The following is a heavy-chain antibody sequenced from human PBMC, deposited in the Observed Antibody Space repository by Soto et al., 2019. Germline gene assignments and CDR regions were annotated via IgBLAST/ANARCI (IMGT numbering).Heavy chain of an antibody. D-gene: IGHD3-22*01. CDR3: ARDHGDTYYYDSSGYYYVTYIDY. CDR2: ISSSSSYI. V-gene: IGHV3-21*01. J-gene: IGHJ4*02. Sequence: EVQLVESGGGLVKPGGSLRLSCAASGFTFSSYSMNWVRQAPGKGLEWVSSISSSSSYIYYADSVKGRFTISRDNAKNSLYLQMNSLRAEDTAVYYCARDHGDTYYYDSSGYYYVTYIDYWGQGTLVTVSS. CDR1: GFTFSSYS.